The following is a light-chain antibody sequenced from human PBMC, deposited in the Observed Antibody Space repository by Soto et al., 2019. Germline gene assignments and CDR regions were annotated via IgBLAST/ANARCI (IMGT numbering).Light chain of an antibody. Sequence: EVVLTQSPATLSLSPGEMGTVSCKASQSISTFLAWYQHKPGQSPRLLIYDASKRAAGTPPRFIGGGSGTDFTLTISSPEPEAFATYYCQQRTNSLITFGQGTRLEIK. V-gene: IGKV3-11*01. CDR3: QQRTNSLIT. CDR2: DAS. CDR1: QSISTF. J-gene: IGKJ5*01.